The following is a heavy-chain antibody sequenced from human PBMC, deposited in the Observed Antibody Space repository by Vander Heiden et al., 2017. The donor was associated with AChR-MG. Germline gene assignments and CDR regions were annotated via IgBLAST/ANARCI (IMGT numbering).Heavy chain of an antibody. Sequence: QVQLQQWGAGLLRPSETLSLTCGVSGDLYGESSWSWVRQSPGKGLEWIGDVGHRGSINYTPTLKSRVTVSRDTSKNQFARRLTSVTAADTAVYFCGRDLRRALSCHFEGCTYFQYGLDVWGQGTPVIVSS. CDR3: GRDLRRALSCHFEGCTYFQYGLDV. J-gene: IGHJ3*01. D-gene: IGHD3-9*01. CDR2: VGHRGSI. CDR1: GDLYGESS. V-gene: IGHV4-34*02.